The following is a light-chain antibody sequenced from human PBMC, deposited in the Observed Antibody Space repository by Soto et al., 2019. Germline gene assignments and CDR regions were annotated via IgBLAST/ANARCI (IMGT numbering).Light chain of an antibody. J-gene: IGKJ1*01. Sequence: EIVLTQSPGTLSLSPGERTTLSCSASQSVSSSYLAWYQQKPGQAPRLLIYGASSRATGIPDRFSGSGSGTDFTLTISRLEPEDFAVYYCQVYGSSARTCGQGTKVDIK. CDR2: GAS. CDR1: QSVSSSY. V-gene: IGKV3-20*01. CDR3: QVYGSSART.